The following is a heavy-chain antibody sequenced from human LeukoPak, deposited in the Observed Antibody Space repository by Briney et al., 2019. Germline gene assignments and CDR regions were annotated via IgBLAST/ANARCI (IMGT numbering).Heavy chain of an antibody. CDR1: GFTLGSHD. Sequence: PAGSLRLSCTASGFTLGSHDMHWVRQIQGQGLEWVAAGSSGFNAFFADSVQGRFTVSREDARNSLNLQMNSLRAGDTAVYYCVREARGYHYTYFDYWGQGTLVTVSS. J-gene: IGHJ4*02. D-gene: IGHD5-18*01. CDR2: GSSGFNA. CDR3: VREARGYHYTYFDY. V-gene: IGHV3-13*01.